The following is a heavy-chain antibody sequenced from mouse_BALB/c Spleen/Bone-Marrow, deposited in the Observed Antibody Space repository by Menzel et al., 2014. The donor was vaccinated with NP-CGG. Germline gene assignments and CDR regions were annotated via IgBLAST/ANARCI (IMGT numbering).Heavy chain of an antibody. Sequence: VQLKESGPELVKPGASVKISCKASGYTFTDYNMHWVKQSHGKSLEWIRYIYPYNGGTGYNQKFKSKATLTVDNSSSTAYMELRSLTSEDSAVYYCARSEGYDYDWFAYWGQGTLVTVSA. J-gene: IGHJ3*01. D-gene: IGHD2-4*01. CDR3: ARSEGYDYDWFAY. CDR2: IYPYNGGT. CDR1: GYTFTDYN. V-gene: IGHV1S29*02.